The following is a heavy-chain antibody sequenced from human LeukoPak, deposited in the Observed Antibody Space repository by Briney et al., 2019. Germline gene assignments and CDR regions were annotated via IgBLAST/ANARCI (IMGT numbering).Heavy chain of an antibody. V-gene: IGHV1-18*01. Sequence: ASVKVSCKASGYTFTSYGISWVRQAPGQGLEWMGWISVYNGHTNYAQNLQGRVTMTTDTSTSTAYMELRNVRSDDTAVYYCARGGRWELPRPYAFDIWGQETMVTVSS. CDR1: GYTFTSYG. CDR3: ARGGRWELPRPYAFDI. CDR2: ISVYNGHT. D-gene: IGHD1-26*01. J-gene: IGHJ3*02.